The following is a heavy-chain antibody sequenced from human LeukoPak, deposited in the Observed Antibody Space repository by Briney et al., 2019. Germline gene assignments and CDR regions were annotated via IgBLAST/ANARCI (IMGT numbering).Heavy chain of an antibody. CDR2: IKQDGSEK. Sequence: PGGSLRLSCAASGFTFSSYWMSWVRQAPGKGLEWVANIKQDGSEKYYVDSVKGRFTISRDNSKNTLYLQMNSLRAEDTAVYYCAKVSPLNWFDPWGQGTLVTVSS. CDR3: AKVSPLNWFDP. CDR1: GFTFSSYW. J-gene: IGHJ5*02. V-gene: IGHV3-7*03.